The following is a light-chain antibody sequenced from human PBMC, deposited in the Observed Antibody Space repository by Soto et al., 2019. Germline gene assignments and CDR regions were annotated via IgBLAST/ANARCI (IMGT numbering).Light chain of an antibody. V-gene: IGKV1-27*01. CDR2: AAS. J-gene: IGKJ3*01. CDR3: QKYNRAPIT. Sequence: DIQMTQSPSSLSVSVGDRVTITCRASQDIRNYLAWYQQKPGKVPKLLIYAASTLQSGVPSRFSGSGSGTDFTLTINSLQPEDIATYYCQKYNRAPITFGPGTKVDIK. CDR1: QDIRNY.